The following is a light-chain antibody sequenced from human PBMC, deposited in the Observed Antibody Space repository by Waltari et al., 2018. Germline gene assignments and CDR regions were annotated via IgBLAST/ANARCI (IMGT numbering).Light chain of an antibody. CDR2: AAS. CDR1: QSVSSN. Sequence: EIVLTQSPATLSLSPGESATLSCRASQSVSSNLAWYQQKPGQTPRLLIYAASNRATGIPARFSCSGSVTDFSLTISSLEPEDFAVYYCQQGSSWPELTFGPGTKVDIK. CDR3: QQGSSWPELT. J-gene: IGKJ3*01. V-gene: IGKV3-11*01.